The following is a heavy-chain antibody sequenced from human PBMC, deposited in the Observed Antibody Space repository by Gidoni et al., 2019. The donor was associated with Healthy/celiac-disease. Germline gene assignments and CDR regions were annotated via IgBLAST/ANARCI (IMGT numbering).Heavy chain of an antibody. CDR1: GGSFSGYY. Sequence: QVQLQQWGAGLLKPSETLSLTCAVYGGSFSGYYWSWIRPPPGKGLEWIGEINHSGSTNYNPSLKSRVTISVDTSKNQFSLKLSSVTAADTAVYYCARGIPSSGWYVKYYFDYWGQGTLVTVSS. D-gene: IGHD6-19*01. J-gene: IGHJ4*02. CDR2: INHSGST. V-gene: IGHV4-34*01. CDR3: ARGIPSSGWYVKYYFDY.